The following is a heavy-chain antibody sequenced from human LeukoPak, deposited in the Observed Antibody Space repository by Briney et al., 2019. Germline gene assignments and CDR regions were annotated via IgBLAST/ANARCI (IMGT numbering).Heavy chain of an antibody. Sequence: GGSLRLSCAASGVTLSSYAMSWARQAPGKGLEWVSGISSSGSGGNTYYADSVKGRFTISRDSSKNTLFLDMSNLRVEDTALYYCARDLSAAFDFWGQGVLVTVSS. CDR2: ISSSGSGGNT. V-gene: IGHV3-23*01. CDR3: ARDLSAAFDF. D-gene: IGHD6-19*01. J-gene: IGHJ4*02. CDR1: GVTLSSYA.